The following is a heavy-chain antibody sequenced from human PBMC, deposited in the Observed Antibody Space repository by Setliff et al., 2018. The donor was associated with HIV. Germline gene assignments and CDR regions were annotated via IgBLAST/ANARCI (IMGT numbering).Heavy chain of an antibody. J-gene: IGHJ4*02. D-gene: IGHD2-21*02. CDR3: ARGVPLLPPHY. Sequence: PSETLSLTCTVSGGSIRTGTHYWGWIRQPPGKGLEWIGSIYYSGSTYYNPSLKSRVTISVDTSKNQFSLSLTSVTAADTAVYYCARGVPLLPPHYWGQGTLVTVSS. V-gene: IGHV4-39*07. CDR1: GGSIRTGTHY. CDR2: IYYSGST.